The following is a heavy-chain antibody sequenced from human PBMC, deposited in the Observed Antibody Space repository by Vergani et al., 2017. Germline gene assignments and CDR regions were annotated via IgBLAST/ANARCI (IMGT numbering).Heavy chain of an antibody. D-gene: IGHD2-15*01. V-gene: IGHV3-23*01. CDR1: GFTFSSYA. CDR3: AKGADCSGGSCYSLTRWFDP. J-gene: IGHJ5*02. CDR2: ISGSGGST. Sequence: EVQLLESGGGLVQPGGSLRLSCAASGFTFSSYAMSLVRQAPGKGLEWVSAISGSGGSTYYADSVKGRFTISRDNSKNTLYLQMNSLRAEDTAVYYCAKGADCSGGSCYSLTRWFDPWGQGTLVTVSS.